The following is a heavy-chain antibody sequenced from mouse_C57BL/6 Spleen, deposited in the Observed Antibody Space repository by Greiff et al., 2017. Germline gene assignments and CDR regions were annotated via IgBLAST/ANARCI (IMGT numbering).Heavy chain of an antibody. Sequence: EVQLVESGGGLVKPGGSLKLSCAASGFTFSSYAMSWVRQTPEKRLEWVATISDGGSYTYYPDNVTGRFTISRDNAKNNLYLQMSHLKSEDTAMYYCARDPGTLYYFDYWGQGTTLTVSS. CDR3: ARDPGTLYYFDY. D-gene: IGHD4-1*01. J-gene: IGHJ2*01. CDR2: ISDGGSYT. V-gene: IGHV5-4*01. CDR1: GFTFSSYA.